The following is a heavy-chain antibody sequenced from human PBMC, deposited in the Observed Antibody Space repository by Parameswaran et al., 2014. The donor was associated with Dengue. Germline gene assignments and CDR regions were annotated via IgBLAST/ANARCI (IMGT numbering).Heavy chain of an antibody. CDR3: ALQTGRYQYNWFDP. V-gene: IGHV4-4*02. CDR2: IYHSGST. Sequence: EIYHSGSTNYNPSLKSRVTISVDKSKNQFSLKLSSVTAADTAVYYCALQTGRYQYNWFDPWGQGTLVTVSS. D-gene: IGHD1-1*01. J-gene: IGHJ5*02.